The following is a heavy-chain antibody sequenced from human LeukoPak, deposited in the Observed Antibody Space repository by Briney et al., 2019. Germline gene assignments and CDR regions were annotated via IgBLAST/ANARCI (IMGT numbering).Heavy chain of an antibody. CDR3: AKDRIGSFPNHFDS. J-gene: IGHJ4*02. V-gene: IGHV3-21*01. Sequence: GGSLRLSCAASGFTLSSYSMNWVRQAPGKGLEWVSSISSSSIYIYYADSVKGRFTVSRDNSKNTMYLQMNSLRADDTAVYYCAKDRIGSFPNHFDSWGQGALVTVSS. CDR1: GFTLSSYS. CDR2: ISSSSIYI. D-gene: IGHD1-1*01.